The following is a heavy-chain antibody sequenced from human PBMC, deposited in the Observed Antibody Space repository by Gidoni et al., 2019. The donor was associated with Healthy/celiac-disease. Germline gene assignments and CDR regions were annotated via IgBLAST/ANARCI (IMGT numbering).Heavy chain of an antibody. J-gene: IGHJ3*02. V-gene: IGHV4-30-2*01. CDR3: ARERNGGESSDAFDI. D-gene: IGHD2-21*01. Sequence: QLQLQESGSGLVKPSQTLSLTCAVSGGSISSGGYSWSWIRQPPGKGLEWIGYIYHSGSTYYNPSLKSRVTISVDRSKNQFSLKLSSVTAADTAVYYCARERNGGESSDAFDIWGQGTMVTVSS. CDR1: GGSISSGGYS. CDR2: IYHSGST.